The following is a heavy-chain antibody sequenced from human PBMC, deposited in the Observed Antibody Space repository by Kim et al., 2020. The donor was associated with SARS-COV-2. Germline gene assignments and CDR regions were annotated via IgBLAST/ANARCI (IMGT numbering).Heavy chain of an antibody. D-gene: IGHD2-21*01. J-gene: IGHJ5*02. CDR3: ARVGGDGYHPPNWFDP. V-gene: IGHV3-11*06. Sequence: SVKGRFTISRDKAKNSLYLQMDSLRAEDTAVYYCARVGGDGYHPPNWFDPWGQGTLVTVSS.